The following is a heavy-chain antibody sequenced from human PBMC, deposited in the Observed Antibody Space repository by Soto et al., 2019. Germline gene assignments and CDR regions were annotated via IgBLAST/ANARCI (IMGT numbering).Heavy chain of an antibody. CDR2: INPNSGGT. V-gene: IGHV1-2*02. CDR1: GCTFTGYY. D-gene: IGHD6-19*01. Sequence: ASVKVSWKASGCTFTGYYMHWVRQAPGQGLEWMGWINPNSGGTNYAQKFQGRVTMTRDTSISTAYMELSRLRSDDTAVYYCARDPRLPRAVAANYYCYRLYVSAQGTTVPVSS. CDR3: ARDPRLPRAVAANYYCYRLYV. J-gene: IGHJ6*02.